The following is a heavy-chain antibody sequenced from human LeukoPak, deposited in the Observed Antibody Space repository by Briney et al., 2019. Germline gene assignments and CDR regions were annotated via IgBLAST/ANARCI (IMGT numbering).Heavy chain of an antibody. D-gene: IGHD3-22*01. CDR3: ARTYDSSAYYCGGCDY. V-gene: IGHV2-70*11. CDR1: MFSLITSGMC. Sequence: SGPTLPNPTQTLTLTCTFSMFSLITSGMCVTWIRQPPGKALEWLARIDWDDDKYYNTSLKTRLTISKDTSKNQVVLTMTNMDPVDTATYYCARTYDSSAYYCGGCDYWGKGTVVTVSS. J-gene: IGHJ4*02. CDR2: IDWDDDK.